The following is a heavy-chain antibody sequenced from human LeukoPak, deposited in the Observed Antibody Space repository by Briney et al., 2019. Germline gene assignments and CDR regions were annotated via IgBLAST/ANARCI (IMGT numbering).Heavy chain of an antibody. Sequence: GGSLRLSCAASGFAFSSFAMGWVRQSPGKGLEWLSTINGGGNTTFYADSVKGRFTISRDNSKNTLHLHMDSLRPDDTAIYYCTKELHVAVAVADYYYFYMDVSDRGTAVTVSS. J-gene: IGHJ6*03. CDR2: INGGGNTT. CDR3: TKELHVAVAVADYYYFYMDV. D-gene: IGHD6-19*01. V-gene: IGHV3-23*01. CDR1: GFAFSSFA.